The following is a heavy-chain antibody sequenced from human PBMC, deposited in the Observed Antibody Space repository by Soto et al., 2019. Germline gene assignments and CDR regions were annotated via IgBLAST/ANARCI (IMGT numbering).Heavy chain of an antibody. CDR2: IIPIFGTA. D-gene: IGHD3-16*01. Sequence: ASVKVSCKASGGTFSSYAISWVRQAPGQGLEWMGGIIPIFGTANYAQKFQGRVTITADESTSTAYMELSSLRSEDTAVYYCASWGGQHYYFDYWGQGTLVTVSS. CDR1: GGTFSSYA. V-gene: IGHV1-69*13. CDR3: ASWGGQHYYFDY. J-gene: IGHJ4*02.